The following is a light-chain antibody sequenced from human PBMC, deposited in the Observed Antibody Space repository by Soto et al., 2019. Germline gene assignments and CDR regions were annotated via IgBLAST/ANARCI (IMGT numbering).Light chain of an antibody. CDR1: QSVLYSSNNKNY. CDR2: WAS. Sequence: DIVMTQSPDSLAVSLGERATINCKSSQSVLYSSNNKNYLAWYQQKPGQPPKLLISWASTRESVVPDRVSGSGSGPDFTLTISSLQAEEVAVYYCQQYFTSVSSSGGETKVEIK. CDR3: QQYFTSVSS. J-gene: IGKJ4*01. V-gene: IGKV4-1*01.